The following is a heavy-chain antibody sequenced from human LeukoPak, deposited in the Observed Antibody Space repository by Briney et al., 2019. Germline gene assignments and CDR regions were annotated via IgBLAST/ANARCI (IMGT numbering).Heavy chain of an antibody. D-gene: IGHD3-22*01. V-gene: IGHV3-21*01. CDR3: ARDSRTYYYDSSGYFDY. CDR1: GFTFSSYS. Sequence: GGSLRLSCAASGFTFSSYSMNWVRQAPGKGLECVSSISSSSSYIYYADSVKGRFTISRDNAKNSLYMQMNSLRAEDTAVYYCARDSRTYYYDSSGYFDYWGQGTLVTVSS. J-gene: IGHJ4*02. CDR2: ISSSSSYI.